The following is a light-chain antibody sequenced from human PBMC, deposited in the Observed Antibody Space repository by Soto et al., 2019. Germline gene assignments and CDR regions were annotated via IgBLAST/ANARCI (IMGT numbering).Light chain of an antibody. V-gene: IGLV1-44*01. J-gene: IGLJ1*01. CDR1: SSNIGSNT. Sequence: QSVLTQPPSASGTPGQTVTISCSGSSSNIGSNTVSWYQQLPGTAPKLLIYINSQRPSGVPDRFSGSKSGTSASLAISGLQSEDETDYYCAAWDDSLNGYVFGTGTKVTVL. CDR3: AAWDDSLNGYV. CDR2: INS.